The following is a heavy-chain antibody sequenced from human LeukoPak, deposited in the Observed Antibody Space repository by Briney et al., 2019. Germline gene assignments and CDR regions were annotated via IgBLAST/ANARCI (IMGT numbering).Heavy chain of an antibody. CDR1: GGTFSSYA. CDR2: IIPIFGTA. CDR3: ARDSKNSSSWYHFQH. D-gene: IGHD6-13*01. J-gene: IGHJ1*01. V-gene: IGHV1-69*05. Sequence: SVKVSCKGSGGTFSSYAISWVRQAPGQGLEWMGGIIPIFGTANYAQKFQGRVTITTDEPTSTAYLELSSLRSEDTAVYYCARDSKNSSSWYHFQHWGQGTLVTVSS.